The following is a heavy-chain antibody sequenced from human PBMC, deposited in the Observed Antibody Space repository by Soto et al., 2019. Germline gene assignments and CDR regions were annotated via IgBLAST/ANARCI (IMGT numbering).Heavy chain of an antibody. CDR3: TTEGRD. V-gene: IGHV3-15*01. CDR2: IRSKSDGGTA. Sequence: EVPLVESGGGLVKPGGSLTLSCAASTFSLTNAWMSWVRQVSGKGLEWVGRIRSKSDGGTADYTAPVKGRFIISRDDSKNTVSLEMNSLKTEDTGVYYCTTEGRDWGQGTLVTVSS. J-gene: IGHJ4*02. CDR1: TFSLTNAW.